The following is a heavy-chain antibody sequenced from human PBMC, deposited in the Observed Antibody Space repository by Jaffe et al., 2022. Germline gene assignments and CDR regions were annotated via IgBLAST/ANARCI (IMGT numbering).Heavy chain of an antibody. Sequence: EMQLVESGGGLVQPGGSLRLSCVASGFTFSDYWMYWVRQAPGEGLVCVSLINFDAVITKYADSVKGRFTVSRDNAKNTLYLQMNSLRAEDTAIYYCAKSIAVAGGDLDVWGQGTMVTVSS. CDR1: GFTFSDYW. CDR2: INFDAVIT. V-gene: IGHV3-74*01. J-gene: IGHJ3*01. D-gene: IGHD6-19*01. CDR3: AKSIAVAGGDLDV.